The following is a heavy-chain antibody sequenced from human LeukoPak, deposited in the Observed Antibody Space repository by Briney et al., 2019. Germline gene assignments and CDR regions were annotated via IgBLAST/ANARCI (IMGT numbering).Heavy chain of an antibody. CDR1: GFTFGAYS. Sequence: QPGGSLRLSCAASGFTFGAYSMHWVRQVPGKDLEWVSGISWNSGTIDYVDSVRGRFTISRDNAKSSLYLQTNSLRADDTALYYCAKGNWGSPFDSWGQGTLVAVSS. V-gene: IGHV3-9*01. J-gene: IGHJ4*02. CDR3: AKGNWGSPFDS. CDR2: ISWNSGTI. D-gene: IGHD7-27*01.